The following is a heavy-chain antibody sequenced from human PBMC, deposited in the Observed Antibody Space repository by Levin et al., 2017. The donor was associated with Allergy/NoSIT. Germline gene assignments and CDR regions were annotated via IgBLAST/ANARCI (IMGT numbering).Heavy chain of an antibody. V-gene: IGHV3-30-3*01. J-gene: IGHJ4*02. CDR1: GFTFSSYA. Sequence: GGSLRLSCAASGFTFSSYAMHWVRQAPGKGLEWVAVISYDGSNKYYADSVKGRFTISRDNSKNTLYLQMNSLRAEDTAVYYCARGVNDNSPKRNHPAGPFDYWGQGTLVTVSS. CDR3: ARGVNDNSPKRNHPAGPFDY. CDR2: ISYDGSNK. D-gene: IGHD4-23*01.